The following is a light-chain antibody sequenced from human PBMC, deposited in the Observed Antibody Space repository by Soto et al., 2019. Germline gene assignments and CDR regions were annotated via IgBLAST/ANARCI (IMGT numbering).Light chain of an antibody. CDR2: INSDGTH. CDR1: TGHISYA. J-gene: IGLJ2*01. V-gene: IGLV4-69*01. Sequence: QTVVTQSPSASAPLGASVKLTCTLTTGHISYAIAGHQQQPERGPRYLMRINSDGTHSKGDGIPDRFSGSSSGAERYLTISSLQSEDEADYYCQTWGTAIHVVFGGGTKLTVL. CDR3: QTWGTAIHVV.